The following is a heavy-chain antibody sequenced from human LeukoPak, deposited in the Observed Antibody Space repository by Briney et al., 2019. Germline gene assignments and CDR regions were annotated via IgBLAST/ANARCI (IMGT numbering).Heavy chain of an antibody. V-gene: IGHV3-11*01. J-gene: IGHJ4*02. CDR1: GFTFSDYY. Sequence: PGGSLRLSCAASGFTFSDYYMSWIRQAPGKGLEWVSYISSSGSTIYYADSVKRRFTISRDNAKNSLYLQMNSLRAEDTAVYYCARSRLYRSSGYSYGYWGQGTLVTVSS. CDR3: ARSRLYRSSGYSYGY. D-gene: IGHD5-18*01. CDR2: ISSSGSTI.